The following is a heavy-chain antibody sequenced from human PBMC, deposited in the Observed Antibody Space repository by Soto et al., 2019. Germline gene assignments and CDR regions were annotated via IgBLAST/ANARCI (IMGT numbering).Heavy chain of an antibody. J-gene: IGHJ4*02. CDR2: MNPKSGNT. V-gene: IGHV1-8*01. CDR1: GYTFTNYD. CDR3: VGVYGEIDY. Sequence: ASVKVSCKASGYTFTNYDINWVRQATGQGLEWMGWMNPKSGNTGSAQQFQGRVILTRSTSISTAYMELSSLRSEDTAVYYCVGVYGEIDYWGQGTLVTVSS. D-gene: IGHD4-17*01.